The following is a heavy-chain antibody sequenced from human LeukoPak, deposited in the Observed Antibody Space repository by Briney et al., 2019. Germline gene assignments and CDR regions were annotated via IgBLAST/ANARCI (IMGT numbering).Heavy chain of an antibody. D-gene: IGHD3-22*01. J-gene: IGHJ4*02. CDR3: ARGYYYDSSGYYC. V-gene: IGHV3-48*02. CDR1: GFTVSSNY. Sequence: PGGSLRLSCVVSGFTVSSNYMSWVRQAPGKGLEWVSYISSSSSTIYYADSVKGRFTISRDNAKNSLYLQMNSLRDEDTAVYYCARGYYYDSSGYYCWGQGTLVTVSS. CDR2: ISSSSSTI.